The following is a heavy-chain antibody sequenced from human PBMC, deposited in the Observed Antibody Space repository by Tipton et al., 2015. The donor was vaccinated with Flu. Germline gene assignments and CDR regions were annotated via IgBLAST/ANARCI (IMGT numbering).Heavy chain of an antibody. D-gene: IGHD4/OR15-4a*01. CDR1: GFTFSSYA. J-gene: IGHJ4*02. Sequence: SLRLSCAASGFTFSSYAMSWVRQAPGKGLEWVSAISGSGGSTYYADSVKGRFTISRDNGKNILYLQMNSLRADDTAVYYCAREGGYDSRANYHSFFDSWGQGALVTVSS. CDR3: AREGGYDSRANYHSFFDS. V-gene: IGHV3-23*01. CDR2: ISGSGGST.